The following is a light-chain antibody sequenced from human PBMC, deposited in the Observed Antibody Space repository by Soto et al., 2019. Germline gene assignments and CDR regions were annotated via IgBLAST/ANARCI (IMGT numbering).Light chain of an antibody. Sequence: EIVMTQSPATLSVSTGEGATLSCRASQSVSRTYLAWYQQKPGQAPRLLIYATSNRATGIPDRFSGSGSGTDFTLTISRLEPEDFAVYWCQQYDSSPRTFGQGTKVDIK. V-gene: IGKV3-20*01. CDR1: QSVSRTY. CDR2: ATS. CDR3: QQYDSSPRT. J-gene: IGKJ1*01.